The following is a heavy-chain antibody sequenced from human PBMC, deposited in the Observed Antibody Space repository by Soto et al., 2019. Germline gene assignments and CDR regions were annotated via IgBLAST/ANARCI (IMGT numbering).Heavy chain of an antibody. D-gene: IGHD3-3*02. J-gene: IGHJ6*02. CDR1: GGTFGNSA. CDR3: ARDKDRQQLGGNYYYGIDV. Sequence: QVQLVQSGAEVKKPGSSVTVSCKASGGTFGNSAISWVRQAPGQGLEWMGGIIPIFPTTDYAQKFQGRVKITADESTRTAYMELTSLRSEDPAVYYCARDKDRQQLGGNYYYGIDVWGQGTTVTVSS. V-gene: IGHV1-69*12. CDR2: IIPIFPTT.